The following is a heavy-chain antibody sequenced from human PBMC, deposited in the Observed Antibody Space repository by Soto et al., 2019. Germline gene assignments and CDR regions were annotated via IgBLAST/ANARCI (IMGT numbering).Heavy chain of an antibody. CDR2: ISSSSSYI. J-gene: IGHJ6*02. CDR1: GFTFSSYS. CDR3: ASDYYYYYGMGV. V-gene: IGHV3-21*01. Sequence: EVQLVESGGGLVKPGGSLRLSCAASGFTFSSYSMNWVRQAPGKGLEWVSSISSSSSYIYYADSVKGRFTISRDNAKNTRHLQMKSLRAGDRAVYYVASDYYYYYGMGVGGRGTTVPVSS.